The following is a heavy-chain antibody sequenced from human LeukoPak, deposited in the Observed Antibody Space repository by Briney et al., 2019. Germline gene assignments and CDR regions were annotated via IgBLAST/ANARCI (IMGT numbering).Heavy chain of an antibody. D-gene: IGHD5-18*01. Sequence: NTSQTLSLTCAVSGGSISSGGYSWSWIRQPPGKGLEWIGYIYHSGSTYYNPSLKSRVTISVDRSKNQFSLKLSSVTAADTAVYYCARRLRGYSYGQAPFDYWGQGTLVTVSS. CDR1: GGSISSGGYS. V-gene: IGHV4-30-2*01. CDR3: ARRLRGYSYGQAPFDY. J-gene: IGHJ4*02. CDR2: IYHSGST.